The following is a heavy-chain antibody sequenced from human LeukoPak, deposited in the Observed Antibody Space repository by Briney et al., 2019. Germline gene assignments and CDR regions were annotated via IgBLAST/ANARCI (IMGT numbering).Heavy chain of an antibody. J-gene: IGHJ4*02. CDR2: ISYDGRNI. CDR1: GFTFSTYA. V-gene: IGHV3-30*01. Sequence: GGSLRLSCAASGFTFSTYAMHRVRQAPGKGLEWLTLISYDGRNIQYADSVKGRFTISRDNSRNTLYLQMNDLRPEDTAVYYCATDRPPLDYWGQGTLVTVSS. CDR3: ATDRPPLDY.